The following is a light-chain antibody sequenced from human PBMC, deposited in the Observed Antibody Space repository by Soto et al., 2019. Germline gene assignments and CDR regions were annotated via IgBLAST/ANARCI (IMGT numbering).Light chain of an antibody. Sequence: VLTQYTGTLSLSPGERATLSCRASQSVSSSFLAWYQQKPGQAPRLLIYAASRRATGIPDRFSGSGSGTDFTLTISRLEPEDFAVYYCQQYGSSVFNFGPGTKVDI. CDR3: QQYGSSVFN. J-gene: IGKJ3*01. CDR2: AAS. CDR1: QSVSSSF. V-gene: IGKV3-20*01.